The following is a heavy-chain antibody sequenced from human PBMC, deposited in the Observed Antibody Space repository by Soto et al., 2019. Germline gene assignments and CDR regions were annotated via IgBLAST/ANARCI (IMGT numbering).Heavy chain of an antibody. Sequence: SQTLSLTCAVYGGSFSGYYWSWIRQPPGKGLEWIGEINHSGSTNYNPSLKSRVTISVDTSKNQFSLKLSSVTAADTAVYYCARGRAYDILTGVYDYWGQGTLVTVSS. CDR3: ARGRAYDILTGVYDY. J-gene: IGHJ4*02. D-gene: IGHD3-9*01. CDR2: INHSGST. V-gene: IGHV4-34*01. CDR1: GGSFSGYY.